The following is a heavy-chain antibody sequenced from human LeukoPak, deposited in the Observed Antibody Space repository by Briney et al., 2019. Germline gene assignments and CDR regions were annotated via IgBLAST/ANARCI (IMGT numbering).Heavy chain of an antibody. J-gene: IGHJ4*02. CDR1: GFTFSSYG. CDR2: ISYDGSNK. D-gene: IGHD1-26*01. CDR3: ARDGIVGAGGDY. Sequence: PGRSLRLSCAASGFTFSSYGMHWVRQAPGKGLEWVAVISYDGSNKYYADSVKGRFTISRDNSKNTLYLQMNSLRAEDAAVYYCARDGIVGAGGDYWGQGTLVTVSS. V-gene: IGHV3-30*19.